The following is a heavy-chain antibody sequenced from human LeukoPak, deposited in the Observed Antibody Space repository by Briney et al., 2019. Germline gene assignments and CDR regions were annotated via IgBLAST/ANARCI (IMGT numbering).Heavy chain of an antibody. J-gene: IGHJ4*02. V-gene: IGHV4-4*07. D-gene: IGHD5-12*01. CDR2: IYTSGST. CDR3: ARVKRVAFDY. Sequence: PSETLSLTCTVSGGSISSYYWSWIRRPAGKGLEWIGRIYTSGSTNYNPSLKSRVTISVDKSKNQFSLKLSSVTAADTAVYYCARVKRVAFDYWGQGTLVTVSS. CDR1: GGSISSYY.